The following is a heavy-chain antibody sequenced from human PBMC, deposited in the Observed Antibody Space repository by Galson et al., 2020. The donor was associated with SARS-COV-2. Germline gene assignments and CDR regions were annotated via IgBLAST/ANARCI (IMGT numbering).Heavy chain of an antibody. CDR2: ISGSGRTI. D-gene: IGHD3-3*01. CDR1: GFTLSSYA. V-gene: IGHV3-48*01. CDR3: ARDQSGYVNSFDP. J-gene: IGHJ5*02. Sequence: GESLKISCAASGFTLSSYAMNWVRQAPGKGLEWVSHISGSGRTIYYADSAKGRFTISRDTAKNSLYLQMNRRRVEDTAVYYCARDQSGYVNSFDPWGQGTRVTVSS.